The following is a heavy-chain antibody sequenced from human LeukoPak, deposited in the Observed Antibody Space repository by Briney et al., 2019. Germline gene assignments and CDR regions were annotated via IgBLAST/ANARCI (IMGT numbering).Heavy chain of an antibody. CDR3: ARGGGDDSAAPFDF. CDR1: GYTFTNYY. J-gene: IGHJ4*02. CDR2: IKVSGGST. Sequence: GASVKVSCKASGYTFTNYYMHWVRLAPGQGFGWMGIIKVSGGSTSYAQKFQGRVTMTRDTSTSTVYMELRSLRSEDTAVYYCARGGGDDSAAPFDFWGQGALVTVSS. D-gene: IGHD2-21*02. V-gene: IGHV1-46*01.